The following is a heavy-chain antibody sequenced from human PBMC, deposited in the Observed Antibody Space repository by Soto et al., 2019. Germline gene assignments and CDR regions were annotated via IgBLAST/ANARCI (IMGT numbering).Heavy chain of an antibody. V-gene: IGHV4-31*03. CDR2: IYYSGST. CDR3: ASGPAPYGDYDGGYYFDY. CDR1: GGSISSGGYY. D-gene: IGHD4-17*01. Sequence: SETLSLTCTVSGGSISSGGYYWSWIRQHPGKGLEWIGYIYYSGSTYYNPSLKSRVTISVDTSKNQFSLKLSSVTAADTAVYYCASGPAPYGDYDGGYYFDYWGQGTLVTVSS. J-gene: IGHJ4*02.